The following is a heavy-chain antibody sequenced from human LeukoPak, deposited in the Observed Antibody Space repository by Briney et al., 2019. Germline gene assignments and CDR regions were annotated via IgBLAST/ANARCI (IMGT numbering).Heavy chain of an antibody. Sequence: PSETLSLTCAVYGGSFSGYYWSWIRQPPGKGLEWIGEINHSGSTNYNPSLKSRVTISLDTSKNQFSLKLSSVTAADTAVYYCARRGGAYYYGSGSYGFNYWGQGTLVTVSS. V-gene: IGHV4-34*01. CDR2: INHSGST. CDR1: GGSFSGYY. D-gene: IGHD3-10*01. J-gene: IGHJ4*02. CDR3: ARRGGAYYYGSGSYGFNY.